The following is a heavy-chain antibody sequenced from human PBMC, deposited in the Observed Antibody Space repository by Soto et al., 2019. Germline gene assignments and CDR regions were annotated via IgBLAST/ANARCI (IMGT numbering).Heavy chain of an antibody. J-gene: IGHJ4*02. Sequence: QVQLVESGGGVVQPGRSLRLSCAASGLTFSIYGMHWVRQAPGKGLEWLAVISNDGTTKYFADSVRGRFTTSRDNSMNTLYLQMNRPRPAETGVYYWAKDRKDTAMIFDHWGQGTLVTVSS. V-gene: IGHV3-30*18. CDR1: GLTFSIYG. D-gene: IGHD5-18*01. CDR2: ISNDGTTK. CDR3: AKDRKDTAMIFDH.